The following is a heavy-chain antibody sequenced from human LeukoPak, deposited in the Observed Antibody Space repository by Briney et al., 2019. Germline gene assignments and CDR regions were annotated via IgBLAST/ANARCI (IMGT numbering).Heavy chain of an antibody. CDR3: ARGADSSGYYSIFYFDY. D-gene: IGHD3-22*01. Sequence: SETLSLTCTVSGGSISSYYWNWIRQPPGKGLEWIGYIYYRGSTNYNPSLKSRVTISVDTSKNQFSLKLSSVTAADTAVCYCARGADSSGYYSIFYFDYWGQGTLVTVSS. V-gene: IGHV4-59*01. CDR1: GGSISSYY. CDR2: IYYRGST. J-gene: IGHJ4*02.